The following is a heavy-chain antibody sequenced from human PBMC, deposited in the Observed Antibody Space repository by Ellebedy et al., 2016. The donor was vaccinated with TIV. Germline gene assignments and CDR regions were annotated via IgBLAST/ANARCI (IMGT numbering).Heavy chain of an antibody. Sequence: SETLSLTXTVSGGSMSSSYWSWIRQPPGKGLEWIGYVYSTASTNSNPSLESRVTISRDTSKNQFSLKLRSVTAADTAVYYCATGGGETYHFDSWGQGTLVTVSS. CDR3: ATGGGETYHFDS. J-gene: IGHJ4*02. V-gene: IGHV4-59*01. CDR1: GGSMSSSY. CDR2: VYSTAST. D-gene: IGHD3-16*01.